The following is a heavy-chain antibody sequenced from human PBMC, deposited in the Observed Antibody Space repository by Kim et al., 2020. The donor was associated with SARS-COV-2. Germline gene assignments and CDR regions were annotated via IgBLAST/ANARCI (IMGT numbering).Heavy chain of an antibody. CDR3: ARIAAPGNMVSGGLQH. D-gene: IGHD3-10*01. CDR2: INPSGDTT. J-gene: IGHJ1*01. V-gene: IGHV1-46*01. Sequence: ASVKVSCKASGYPFSSYYMYWVRQGPGQGLEWMAVINPSGDTTNSAQKFQGRVTMTRDTSTSTVCMELSSLRSEDTAVYFCARIAAPGNMVSGGLQHWGQGTLVTVSS. CDR1: GYPFSSYY.